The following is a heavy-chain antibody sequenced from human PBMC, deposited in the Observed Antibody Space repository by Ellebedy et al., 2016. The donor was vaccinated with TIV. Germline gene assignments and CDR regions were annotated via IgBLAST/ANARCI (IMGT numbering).Heavy chain of an antibody. D-gene: IGHD3-3*01. V-gene: IGHV4-39*01. CDR3: ARRTYDFWSGYLDY. Sequence: MPSETLSLTCTVSGGSISSSSYYWGWIRQPPGKGLEWIGSIYYSGSTYYNPSLKSRVTISVDTSKNQFSLKLSSVTAADTAVYYCARRTYDFWSGYLDYWGQGTLVTVSS. CDR1: GGSISSSSYY. CDR2: IYYSGST. J-gene: IGHJ4*02.